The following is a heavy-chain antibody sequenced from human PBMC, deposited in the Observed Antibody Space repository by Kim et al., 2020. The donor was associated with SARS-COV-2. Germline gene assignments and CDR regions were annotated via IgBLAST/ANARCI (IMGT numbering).Heavy chain of an antibody. CDR1: GFTFSSYG. Sequence: GGSLRLSCAASGFTFSSYGMHWVRQAPGKGLEWVAVISYDGSNKYYADSVKGRFTISRDTSKNTLYLQLNSLRAEDTAVYYCAKDLWGWYSYDSSGYPTEPRTPIDYWGQGTLVTVSS. CDR2: ISYDGSNK. CDR3: AKDLWGWYSYDSSGYPTEPRTPIDY. D-gene: IGHD3-22*01. J-gene: IGHJ4*02. V-gene: IGHV3-30*18.